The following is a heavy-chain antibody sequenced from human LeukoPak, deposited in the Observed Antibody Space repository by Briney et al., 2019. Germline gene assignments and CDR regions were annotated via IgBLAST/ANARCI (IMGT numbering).Heavy chain of an antibody. Sequence: GGSLRLSCAASGVTFNNYGMHWVRQAPGKEVEEVAFVYYHGNTKYYAASVKGRFTIFRDNSTNSLYKQMNRLRTEDTAVYHCVRDHGHAHGYFESWGQGTLVTVSS. V-gene: IGHV3-30*19. J-gene: IGHJ4*02. CDR1: GVTFNNYG. CDR2: VYYHGNTK. CDR3: VRDHGHAHGYFES.